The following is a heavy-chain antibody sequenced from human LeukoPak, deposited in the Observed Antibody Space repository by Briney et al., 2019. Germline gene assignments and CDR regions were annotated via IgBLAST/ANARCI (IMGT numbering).Heavy chain of an antibody. CDR1: GFTFSSHG. V-gene: IGHV3-30*02. Sequence: GGSLRLSCAASGFTFSSHGMHWVRQAPGKGLEWVAFIRYDGTNKYYADSEKGRFTISRDNSKNTLYLQMNSLRAEDAAMYYCAKDKEESQYYYYYYYMDVWGKGTTVTVSS. CDR3: AKDKEESQYYYYYYYMDV. J-gene: IGHJ6*03. CDR2: IRYDGTNK.